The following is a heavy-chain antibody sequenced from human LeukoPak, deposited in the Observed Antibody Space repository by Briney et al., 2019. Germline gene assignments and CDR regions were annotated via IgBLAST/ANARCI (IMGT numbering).Heavy chain of an antibody. CDR3: AREFVVLTTNYFDY. J-gene: IGHJ4*02. CDR1: GGSISSYY. V-gene: IGHV4-59*01. CDR2: IYYRGST. Sequence: SETLSLTCTASGGSISSYYWSWIRQSPGKGLEWIGYIYYRGSTNYNPSLKSRVTISVETSKNQFSLKLSSVTAADTAVYYCAREFVVLTTNYFDYWGQGTLVTVSS. D-gene: IGHD2-21*01.